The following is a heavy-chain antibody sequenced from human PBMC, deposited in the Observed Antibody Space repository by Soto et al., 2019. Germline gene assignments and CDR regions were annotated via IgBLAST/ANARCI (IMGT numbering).Heavy chain of an antibody. V-gene: IGHV3-30*18. Sequence: QVQLVESGGGVVQPGRSLRLSCAASGFTFSSYGMHWVRQAPGKGLEWVAVISYDGSNKYYADSVKGRFTISRDNSKNTLYLQMNSLRAEDTAVYYCAKDRLLPGDRYYYGMDVWGQGTTVTVSS. D-gene: IGHD3-16*01. CDR3: AKDRLLPGDRYYYGMDV. CDR1: GFTFSSYG. J-gene: IGHJ6*02. CDR2: ISYDGSNK.